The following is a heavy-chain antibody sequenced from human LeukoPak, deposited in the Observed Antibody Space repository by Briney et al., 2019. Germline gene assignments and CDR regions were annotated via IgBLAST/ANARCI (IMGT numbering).Heavy chain of an antibody. Sequence: SETLSLTCTASGGSISSYYWSWIRQPPGKGLEWIGYIYYSGSTNYNPSLKSRVTMSVDTSKNQFSLKLSSVTAADTAVYYCARDALPVWWPTTYNWFDPWGQGTLVTVSS. CDR2: IYYSGST. CDR1: GGSISSYY. J-gene: IGHJ5*02. D-gene: IGHD1-26*01. V-gene: IGHV4-59*12. CDR3: ARDALPVWWPTTYNWFDP.